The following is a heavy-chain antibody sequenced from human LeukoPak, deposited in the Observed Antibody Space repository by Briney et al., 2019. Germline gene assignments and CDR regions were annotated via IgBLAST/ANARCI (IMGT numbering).Heavy chain of an antibody. V-gene: IGHV3-53*01. Sequence: PGGSLRLSCAASGLTVSSNYMSWVRQAPGKGLEWVSVIYSGGSTYYADSVKGRFTISRDNSKNTLYLQMNSLRAEDTAVYYCAKDRRVIVVDAFDIWGQGTMVTVSS. CDR3: AKDRRVIVVDAFDI. J-gene: IGHJ3*02. D-gene: IGHD2-21*01. CDR1: GLTVSSNY. CDR2: IYSGGST.